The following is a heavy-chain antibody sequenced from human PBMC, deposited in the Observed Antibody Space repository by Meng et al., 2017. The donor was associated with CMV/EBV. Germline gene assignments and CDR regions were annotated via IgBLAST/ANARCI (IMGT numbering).Heavy chain of an antibody. Sequence: ASVKVSCKASGYTFTSYDINWVRQATGQGLEWMGWMNPNRGNTGYAQKFQGRVTITRNTSISTAYMELSSLRSEDTAVYYCARGPRSPRYCSSTSCRYWFDPWGQGTLVTVSS. CDR2: MNPNRGNT. CDR3: ARGPRSPRYCSSTSCRYWFDP. CDR1: GYTFTSYD. V-gene: IGHV1-8*03. J-gene: IGHJ5*02. D-gene: IGHD2-2*01.